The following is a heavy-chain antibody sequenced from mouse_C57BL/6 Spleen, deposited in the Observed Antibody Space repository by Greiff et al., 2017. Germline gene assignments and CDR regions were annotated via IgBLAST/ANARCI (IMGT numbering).Heavy chain of an antibody. CDR3: TTWAGNQAMDY. V-gene: IGHV14-4*01. Sequence: EVQLQESGAELVRPGASVKLSCTASGFNIKDDYMHWVKQRPEQGLEWIGWIDPENGDTEYASKFQGKATITADTSSNTAYLQLSSLTSEDTAVYYCTTWAGNQAMDYWGQGTSVTVSS. D-gene: IGHD3-3*01. J-gene: IGHJ4*01. CDR1: GFNIKDDY. CDR2: IDPENGDT.